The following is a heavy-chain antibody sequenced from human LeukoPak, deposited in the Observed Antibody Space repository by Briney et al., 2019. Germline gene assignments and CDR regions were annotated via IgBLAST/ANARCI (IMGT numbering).Heavy chain of an antibody. V-gene: IGHV4-34*01. CDR3: ASHPAYYDFGSGYRYPNWFNP. CDR1: GGAFRGYY. CDR2: INHSGST. Sequence: SETLSLTCAVYGGAFRGYYWSWIRQPPGKGLEWIGGINHSGSTNYNPSLKSRVTISLDTSKNQFSLTLSSVTAADTPVCYCASHPAYYDFGSGYRYPNWFNPWGQGTLVTASS. J-gene: IGHJ5*02. D-gene: IGHD3-3*01.